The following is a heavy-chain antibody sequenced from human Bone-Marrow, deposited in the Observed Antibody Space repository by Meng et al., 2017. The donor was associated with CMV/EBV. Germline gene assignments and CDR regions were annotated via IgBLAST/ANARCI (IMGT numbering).Heavy chain of an antibody. V-gene: IGHV1-69*05. CDR3: ARGKGSMVRGVITPGNEWFVY. J-gene: IGHJ4*02. D-gene: IGHD3-10*01. Sequence: SVKVSCKASGGTFSSYAISWVRQAPGQGLEWMGGITPIFGTANYAQKFQGRVTITTDESTSTAYMELSSLRSEDTAVYYCARGKGSMVRGVITPGNEWFVYWGQGTRVTFSS. CDR1: GGTFSSYA. CDR2: ITPIFGTA.